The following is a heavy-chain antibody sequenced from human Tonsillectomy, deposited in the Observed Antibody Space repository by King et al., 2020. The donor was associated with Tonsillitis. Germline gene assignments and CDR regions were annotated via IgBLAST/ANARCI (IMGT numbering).Heavy chain of an antibody. D-gene: IGHD3-10*01. CDR3: ARESFYGSGSYRQFYYYYGMDV. CDR1: GYSISRGYY. CDR2: IYHSGST. Sequence: MQLQESGPGLVKPSETLSLTCAVSGYSISRGYYWGWIRQPPGKGLEWIGSIYHSGSTYYNPSLKSRVTISVDTSKNQFSLKLSSVTAADTAVYYCARESFYGSGSYRQFYYYYGMDVWGQGTTVTVSS. V-gene: IGHV4-38-2*02. J-gene: IGHJ6*02.